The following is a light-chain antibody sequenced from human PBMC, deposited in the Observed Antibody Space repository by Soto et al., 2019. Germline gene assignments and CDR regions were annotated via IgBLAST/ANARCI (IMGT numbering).Light chain of an antibody. CDR1: SSDVGGYNY. CDR2: DVS. Sequence: QSVLTQPASVSGSPGQSITISCTGTSSDVGGYNYVSWYQQHPGKAPKFIIYDVSNRPSGVSNRFSGSKSGNTASLTISGLQAEDEADYYCSSYTTSNTRQIVFGTGTKVTVI. V-gene: IGLV2-14*01. CDR3: SSYTTSNTRQIV. J-gene: IGLJ1*01.